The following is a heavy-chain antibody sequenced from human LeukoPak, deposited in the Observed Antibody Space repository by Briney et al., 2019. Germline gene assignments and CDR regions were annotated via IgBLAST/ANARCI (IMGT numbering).Heavy chain of an antibody. CDR1: GYTLTSYY. Sequence: ASVKVSCKASGYTLTSYYMHWVRQAPGQGLEWMGWINPNSGGTNYAQKFQGRVTMTRDTSISTAYMELSRLRSDDTAVYYCASASPPIVVVPAAVWGFDPWGQGTLVTVSS. J-gene: IGHJ5*02. V-gene: IGHV1-2*02. CDR2: INPNSGGT. CDR3: ASASPPIVVVPAAVWGFDP. D-gene: IGHD2-2*01.